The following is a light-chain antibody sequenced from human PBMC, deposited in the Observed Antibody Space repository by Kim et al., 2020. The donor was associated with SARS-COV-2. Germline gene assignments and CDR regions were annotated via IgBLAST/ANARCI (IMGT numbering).Light chain of an antibody. CDR3: SSYTCSSTHVV. CDR2: DVS. CDR1: SSDVGGYNY. J-gene: IGLJ2*01. Sequence: QSALTQPASVYGYPGQSITMSCTGTSSDVGGYNYVSWYQQHPGKAPKLMIYDVSNRPSGVSNRFSGSKSCNTASLPISGLQAEDEADYYCSSYTCSSTHVVFCGGTQLTVL. V-gene: IGLV2-14*03.